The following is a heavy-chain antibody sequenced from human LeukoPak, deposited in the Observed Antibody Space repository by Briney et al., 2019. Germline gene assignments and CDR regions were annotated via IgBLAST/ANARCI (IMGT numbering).Heavy chain of an antibody. CDR2: IYYSGST. J-gene: IGHJ4*02. CDR3: ARSPQYYDILTGYYGTSFDY. CDR1: GGSISSYY. D-gene: IGHD3-9*01. Sequence: SETLSLTCTVSGGSISSYYWSWLRQPPGKGLEWIGYIYYSGSTNYNPSLKSRVTISVDTSKNQFSLKLSSVTAADTAVYYCARSPQYYDILTGYYGTSFDYWGQGTLVTVSS. V-gene: IGHV4-59*01.